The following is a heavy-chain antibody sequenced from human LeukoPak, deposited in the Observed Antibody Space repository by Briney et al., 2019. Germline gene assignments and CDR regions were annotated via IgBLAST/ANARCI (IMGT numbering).Heavy chain of an antibody. D-gene: IGHD4-17*01. CDR2: INWNGGST. CDR3: ARKDDSGDYVDY. J-gene: IGHJ4*02. Sequence: GGSLRLSCAASGFSFDDYGMSWVRQAPGKGLEWGSGINWNGGSTGYADSVKGRFTISRDNAKNSLYLQINSLRAEDTAFYYCARKDDSGDYVDYWGQGTLVTVSS. CDR1: GFSFDDYG. V-gene: IGHV3-20*04.